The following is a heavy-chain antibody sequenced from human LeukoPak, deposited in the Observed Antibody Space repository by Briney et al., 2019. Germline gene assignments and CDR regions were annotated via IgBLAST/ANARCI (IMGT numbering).Heavy chain of an antibody. Sequence: GGSLRLSCAASGFTFSSYGMQWVRQSPGKGLEWVAFIRYDGSNKYYADSVKGRFTISRDNSKNTLYLQMNSLRAEDTAVYYCAKVPPLNYDFWSGSYFDYWGQGTLVTVSS. V-gene: IGHV3-30*02. CDR1: GFTFSSYG. CDR3: AKVPPLNYDFWSGSYFDY. D-gene: IGHD3-3*01. J-gene: IGHJ4*02. CDR2: IRYDGSNK.